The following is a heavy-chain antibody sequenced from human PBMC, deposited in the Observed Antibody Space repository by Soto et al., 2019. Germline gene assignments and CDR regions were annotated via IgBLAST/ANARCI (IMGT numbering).Heavy chain of an antibody. V-gene: IGHV4-59*01. CDR3: SRYRRGAVAGYTLDN. CDR2: VYNSGST. D-gene: IGHD6-13*01. Sequence: SETLSLTCTVSGGSISRNYWTWIRQPPGKGLEWIGYVYNSGSTIYNPSLKSRVIISADTSKSQFSLKVNSMTAADTAVYYCSRYRRGAVAGYTLDNWGQGILVTVSS. J-gene: IGHJ4*02. CDR1: GGSISRNY.